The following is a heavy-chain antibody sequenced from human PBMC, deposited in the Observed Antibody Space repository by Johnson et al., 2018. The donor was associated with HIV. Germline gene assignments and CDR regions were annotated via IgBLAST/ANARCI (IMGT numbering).Heavy chain of an antibody. CDR1: GFSFDDYG. CDR2: INWNGGST. D-gene: IGHD3-22*01. CDR3: ARERQDDSSCYYYKDAFDI. J-gene: IGHJ3*02. V-gene: IGHV3-20*04. Sequence: VQLVESGGGVVRPGGSLRLSCAASGFSFDDYGMSWVRQTPGKGLEWVSGINWNGGSTGYADSVKGRFTISRDNSRNIVYLQMNSLRTEDTAVYYCARERQDDSSCYYYKDAFDIWGQGTMITVSP.